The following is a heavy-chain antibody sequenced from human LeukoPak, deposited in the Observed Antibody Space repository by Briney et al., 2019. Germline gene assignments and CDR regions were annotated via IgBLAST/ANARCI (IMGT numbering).Heavy chain of an antibody. D-gene: IGHD2-15*01. CDR2: IYTSGST. V-gene: IGHV4-4*07. CDR1: GGSISSYY. J-gene: IGHJ4*02. Sequence: PSETLSLTCTVSGGSISSYYWSWIRQPAGKGLEWIGRIYTSGSTNYNPSLKSRVTISVDTSKNQFSLKLSSVTAADTAVYYCARRAANNFARSGFDYWGQGTLVTVSS. CDR3: ARRAANNFARSGFDY.